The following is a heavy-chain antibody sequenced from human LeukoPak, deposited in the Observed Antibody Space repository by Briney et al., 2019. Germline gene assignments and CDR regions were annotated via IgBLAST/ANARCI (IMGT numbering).Heavy chain of an antibody. V-gene: IGHV4-39*07. CDR2: IYYSGST. CDR3: ARGQRLELEPGLDY. Sequence: PSETLSLTCTVSGGSISSSSYYWGWIRQPPGKGLEWIGSIYYSGSTNYNPSLKSRVTISVDTSKNQFSLKLSSVTAADTAVYYCARGQRLELEPGLDYWGQGTLVTVSS. D-gene: IGHD1-1*01. CDR1: GGSISSSSYY. J-gene: IGHJ4*02.